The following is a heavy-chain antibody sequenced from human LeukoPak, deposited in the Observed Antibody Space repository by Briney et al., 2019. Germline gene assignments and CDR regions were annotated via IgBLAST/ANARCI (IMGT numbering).Heavy chain of an antibody. V-gene: IGHV1-46*01. D-gene: IGHD3-3*01. J-gene: IGHJ5*02. CDR2: INPSGGST. Sequence: GASVKVFCKASGYTFTSYYMHWVRQAPGQGLEWMGIINPSGGSTSYAQKFQGRVTMTRDTSTSTVYMELSSLRSEDAAVYYCARDGDYDFWSGYYTGTNWFDPWGQGTLVTVSS. CDR1: GYTFTSYY. CDR3: ARDGDYDFWSGYYTGTNWFDP.